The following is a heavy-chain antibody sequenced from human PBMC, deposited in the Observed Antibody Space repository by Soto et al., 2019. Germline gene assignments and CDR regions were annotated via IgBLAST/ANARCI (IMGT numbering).Heavy chain of an antibody. J-gene: IGHJ4*02. CDR1: GYTFTRYD. D-gene: IGHD3-10*01. V-gene: IGHV1-8*01. CDR3: ARAPLWFGELFLDY. CDR2: MNPNSGNT. Sequence: ASVKVSCKASGYTFTRYDINWVRQATGQGLEWMGWMNPNSGNTGYAQKFQGRVTMTRNTSISTAYMELSSLRSEDTAVYYCARAPLWFGELFLDYWGQGTLVTVSS.